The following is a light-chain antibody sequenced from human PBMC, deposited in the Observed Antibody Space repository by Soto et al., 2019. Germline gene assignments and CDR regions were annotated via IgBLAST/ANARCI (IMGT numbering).Light chain of an antibody. CDR3: QQYNDTSNT. CDR1: QSISIW. CDR2: TAS. Sequence: DIQMTQSPSTLSAFIGDTVTITCRASQSISIWLAWYQQKPGKVPKLLIYTASYKDSGVPSRFSGSGSATEFPLTISRLLPDDFATYYCQQYNDTSNTFGQGTKLELK. V-gene: IGKV1-5*03. J-gene: IGKJ2*01.